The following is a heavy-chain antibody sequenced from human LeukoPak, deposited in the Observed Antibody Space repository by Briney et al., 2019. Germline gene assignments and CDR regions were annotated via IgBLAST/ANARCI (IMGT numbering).Heavy chain of an antibody. Sequence: PSETLSLTCTVSGGSISSGSYYWSWIRQPAGKGLEWIGRIYTSGSTNYNPSLKSRVTISVDTSKNQFSLKLSSVTAADTAVYYCARGRYAYYYGSGMGLYYMDVWGKGTTVTISS. CDR2: IYTSGST. J-gene: IGHJ6*03. D-gene: IGHD3-10*01. V-gene: IGHV4-61*02. CDR1: GGSISSGSYY. CDR3: ARGRYAYYYGSGMGLYYMDV.